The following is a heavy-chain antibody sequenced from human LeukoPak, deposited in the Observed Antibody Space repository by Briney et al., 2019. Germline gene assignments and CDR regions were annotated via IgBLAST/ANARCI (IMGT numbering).Heavy chain of an antibody. Sequence: GGSLRLSCAASGFTFSSYAMSWVRQAPGKGLEWVSAISGRDGYTYYADSVKGRFTISRDNSKDTLFLHMSSLRAEDTAGYYCAKGTIAAAGTDCDYWGQGTQVTVSS. CDR3: AKGTIAAAGTDCDY. D-gene: IGHD6-13*01. CDR2: ISGRDGYT. J-gene: IGHJ4*02. CDR1: GFTFSSYA. V-gene: IGHV3-23*01.